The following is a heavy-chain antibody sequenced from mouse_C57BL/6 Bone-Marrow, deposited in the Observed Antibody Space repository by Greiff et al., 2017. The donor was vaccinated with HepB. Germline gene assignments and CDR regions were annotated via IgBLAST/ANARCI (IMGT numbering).Heavy chain of an antibody. CDR3: ASSYGYDRVYSMDY. D-gene: IGHD2-2*01. CDR2: IDPEDGET. CDR1: GFNITDYY. V-gene: IGHV14-2*01. Sequence: VQLQQSGAELVKPGASVKLSCTASGFNITDYYMHWVKQRTEQGLEWIGRIDPEDGETKYAQKFQGKATITADTSSNKAYLQLSSLTSEDTAVYYWASSYGYDRVYSMDYWGRGTSVTVSA. J-gene: IGHJ4*01.